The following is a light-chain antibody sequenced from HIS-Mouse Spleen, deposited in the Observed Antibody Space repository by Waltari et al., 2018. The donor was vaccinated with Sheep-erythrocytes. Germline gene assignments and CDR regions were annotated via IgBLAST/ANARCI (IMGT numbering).Light chain of an antibody. J-gene: IGLJ1*01. CDR2: DVS. CDR3: CSYAGSYNHV. Sequence: QSALTQPRSVSGSPGQSVTISCTGTSSDVGGYNYVSWYQQHPGNAPKLMIYDVSKRPSGVPVRFSGYTSGDPASLTISGLQAEDEADYYCCSYAGSYNHVFATGTKVTVL. CDR1: SSDVGGYNY. V-gene: IGLV2-11*01.